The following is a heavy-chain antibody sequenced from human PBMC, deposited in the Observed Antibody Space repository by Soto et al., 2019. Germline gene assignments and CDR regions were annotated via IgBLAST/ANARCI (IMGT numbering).Heavy chain of an antibody. J-gene: IGHJ4*02. V-gene: IGHV3-30-3*01. CDR3: ARDLRGNYYDSSGYVEV. CDR2: IGYDGSNI. D-gene: IGHD3-22*01. Sequence: QVQLVESGGGVVQPGRSLRLSCAASGFTFSSHAMHWVRQAPGKGLEWVAVIGYDGSNIYYADSVKGRFTVSRDNPKNTLYLQMNSLRTEDTAGYHWARDLRGNYYDSSGYVEVWGQGTLVTVSS. CDR1: GFTFSSHA.